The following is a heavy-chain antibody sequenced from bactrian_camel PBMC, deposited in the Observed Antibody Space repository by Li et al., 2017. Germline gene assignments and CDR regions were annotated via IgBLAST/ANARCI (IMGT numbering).Heavy chain of an antibody. J-gene: IGHJ4*01. Sequence: DVQLVESGGGLVQPGGSLRLSCAASGFSFGSYYMSWVRQAPGKGLEGVSAIDSGGGSTSYADSVKGRFTISRDNAKNTLYLQMNSLKPEDTAVYTVRQTPAVNYGLGTPRISTGARGPRSPSP. CDR3: RQTPAVNYGLGTPRIST. D-gene: IGHD5*01. V-gene: IGHV3S40*01. CDR2: IDSGGGST. CDR1: GFSFGSYY.